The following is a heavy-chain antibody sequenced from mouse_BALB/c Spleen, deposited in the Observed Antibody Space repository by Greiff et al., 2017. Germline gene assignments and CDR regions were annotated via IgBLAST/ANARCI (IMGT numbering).Heavy chain of an antibody. Sequence: EVMLVESGPSLVKPSQTLSLTCSVTGDSITSGYWNWIRKFPGNKLEYMGYISYSGSTYYNPSLKSRISITRDTSKNQYYLQLNSVTTEDTATYYCARFYDGYYTYYAMDYWGQGTSVTVSS. CDR1: GDSITSGY. CDR3: ARFYDGYYTYYAMDY. CDR2: ISYSGST. V-gene: IGHV3-8*02. J-gene: IGHJ4*01. D-gene: IGHD2-3*01.